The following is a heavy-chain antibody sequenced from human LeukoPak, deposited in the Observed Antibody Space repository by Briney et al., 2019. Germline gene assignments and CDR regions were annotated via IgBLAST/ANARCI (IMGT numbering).Heavy chain of an antibody. D-gene: IGHD5-12*01. CDR2: INTSGGST. CDR3: ARSGDSGYDYEEYYYYMDV. CDR1: GYTFTSYY. V-gene: IGHV1-46*01. J-gene: IGHJ6*03. Sequence: ASVKVSCKASGYTFTSYYMHWVRQAPGQGLEWMGIINTSGGSTSYAQKFQGRVTMTRDTSTSTVYMELSSLRSEDTAVYYCARSGDSGYDYEEYYYYMDVWGKGTTVTVSS.